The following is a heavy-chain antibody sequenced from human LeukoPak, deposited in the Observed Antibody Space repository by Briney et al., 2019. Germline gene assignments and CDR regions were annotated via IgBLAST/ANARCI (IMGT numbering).Heavy chain of an antibody. CDR2: IYYSGST. CDR3: ASGEVAAAGLDY. Sequence: PSETLSLTCTVSGGSISSGGYYWSWIRQHPGKGLERIGYIYYSGSTYYNPSLKSRVTISVDTSKNQFSLKLSSVTAADTAVYYCASGEVAAAGLDYWGQGTLVTVSS. V-gene: IGHV4-31*03. CDR1: GGSISSGGYY. J-gene: IGHJ4*02. D-gene: IGHD6-13*01.